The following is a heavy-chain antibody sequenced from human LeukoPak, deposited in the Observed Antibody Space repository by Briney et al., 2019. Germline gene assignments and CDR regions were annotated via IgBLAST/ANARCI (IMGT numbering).Heavy chain of an antibody. Sequence: SETLSLTCTVSGGSISSYYWSWIRQAPGKGLEWIGYIYYAGSTNYNPSLKSRVTMSVDMSRNQFSLRMTSVTAADTAVYYCAREAQDFRTGNHRPGHYYYMDVWGKGTTVTVSS. V-gene: IGHV4-59*01. CDR2: IYYAGST. CDR3: AREAQDFRTGNHRPGHYYYMDV. CDR1: GGSISSYY. J-gene: IGHJ6*03. D-gene: IGHD1-14*01.